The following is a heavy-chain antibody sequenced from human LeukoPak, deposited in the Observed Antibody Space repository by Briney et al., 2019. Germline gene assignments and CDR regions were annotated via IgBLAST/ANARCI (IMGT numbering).Heavy chain of an antibody. CDR2: VYHSGST. J-gene: IGHJ4*02. Sequence: SETLSLTCAVSGGSISSSNWWRWVRQPPGEGLEWIGEVYHSGSTNYNPSLKSRVTISVDKSKNQFSLKLNSVTAADTAVYYCAKEGLWGFDYWGQGTLVTVSS. V-gene: IGHV4-4*02. D-gene: IGHD2/OR15-2a*01. CDR1: GGSISSSNW. CDR3: AKEGLWGFDY.